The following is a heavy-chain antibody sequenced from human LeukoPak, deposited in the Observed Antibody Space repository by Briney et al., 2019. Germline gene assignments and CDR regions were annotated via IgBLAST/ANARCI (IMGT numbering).Heavy chain of an antibody. CDR3: ARASSSGWFDY. V-gene: IGHV1-18*01. Sequence: ASVKVSCKASGYTFTSYGISWVRQAPGQGLEWMGWISAYNGNTNYAQKPQGRVTMTTDTSTSTAYMELRGLRSDDTAVYYCARASSSGWFDYWGQGTLVTVSS. CDR1: GYTFTSYG. D-gene: IGHD6-19*01. J-gene: IGHJ4*02. CDR2: ISAYNGNT.